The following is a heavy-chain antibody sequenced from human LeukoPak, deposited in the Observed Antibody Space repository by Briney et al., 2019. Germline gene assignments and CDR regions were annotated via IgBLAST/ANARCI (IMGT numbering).Heavy chain of an antibody. V-gene: IGHV3-30-3*01. Sequence: GGSLRLSCAASGFTFSRYALHWVRQAPGKGLQWVALMSNDGGNKYHADSVKGRFTISRDNSNNTLYLQMNSLRAEDTAVYYCARTDCPSAYCKFDLWGQGTLVTVSS. J-gene: IGHJ5*02. CDR1: GFTFSRYA. D-gene: IGHD5-12*01. CDR3: ARTDCPSAYCKFDL. CDR2: MSNDGGNK.